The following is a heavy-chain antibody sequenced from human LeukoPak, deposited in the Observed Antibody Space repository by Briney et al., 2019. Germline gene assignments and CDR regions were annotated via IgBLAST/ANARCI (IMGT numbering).Heavy chain of an antibody. Sequence: GGSLRLSCAASGFTVSNYYVNWVRQAPGKGLEWVSIMSSGGNTYYADSVRGRFTISTDNSKNTLYLQMNSLRAEDTAVYYCASGGGRTHLFDYWGQGALVTVSS. D-gene: IGHD2-15*01. CDR1: GFTVSNYY. CDR2: MSSGGNT. J-gene: IGHJ4*02. CDR3: ASGGGRTHLFDY. V-gene: IGHV3-53*01.